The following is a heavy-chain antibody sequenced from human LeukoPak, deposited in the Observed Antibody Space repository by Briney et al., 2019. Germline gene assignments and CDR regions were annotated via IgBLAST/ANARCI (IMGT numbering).Heavy chain of an antibody. D-gene: IGHD1-26*01. J-gene: IGHJ3*02. CDR2: IPGSGGGT. CDR3: AKDGDSGSYRWEAFDI. CDR1: GLTFNSYA. V-gene: IGHV3-23*01. Sequence: GGSLRLSCAASGLTFNSYAMSWVRPAPGKGRDWVSAIPGSGGGTYYADSVKGRFTISRDNSKYTLYLQVNSLRAEDTAVYYCAKDGDSGSYRWEAFDIWGRGTAVTVAS.